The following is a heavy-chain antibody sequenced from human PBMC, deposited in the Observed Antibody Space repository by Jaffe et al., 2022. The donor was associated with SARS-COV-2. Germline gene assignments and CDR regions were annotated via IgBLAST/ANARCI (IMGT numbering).Heavy chain of an antibody. D-gene: IGHD3-10*01. Sequence: EVHLLESGGDLVQPGGSLRLSCAASGFIFRSFAMNWVRQAPGKGLEWVSTVTGGGRTTYYADSVKGRFIISRDNSKNTLYLQMNSLRAEDTAVYYCAKCVGSGSYDSADPYIDYWGQGTLVTVSS. V-gene: IGHV3-23*01. J-gene: IGHJ4*02. CDR3: AKCVGSGSYDSADPYIDY. CDR2: VTGGGRTT. CDR1: GFIFRSFA.